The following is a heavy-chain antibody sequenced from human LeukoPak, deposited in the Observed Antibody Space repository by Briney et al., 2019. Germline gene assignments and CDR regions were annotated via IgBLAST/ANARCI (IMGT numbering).Heavy chain of an antibody. D-gene: IGHD4-17*01. J-gene: IGHJ5*02. Sequence: ASVKVSCKASGYTFTSYYMHWVRQAPGQGLEWMGIINPSGGSTSYAQKFQGRVTMTRDTSTSTVYMELSSLRSEDTAVYYCARDYSDYGEGPQGFDPWGQGTLVTVSS. V-gene: IGHV1-46*01. CDR2: INPSGGST. CDR3: ARDYSDYGEGPQGFDP. CDR1: GYTFTSYY.